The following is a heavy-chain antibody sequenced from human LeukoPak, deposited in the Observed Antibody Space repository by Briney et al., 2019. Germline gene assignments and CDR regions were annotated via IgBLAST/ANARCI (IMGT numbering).Heavy chain of an antibody. J-gene: IGHJ3*01. CDR2: IYHSGST. CDR3: ARHKSVTYDAFDV. D-gene: IGHD2-21*02. CDR1: GGSISSSNW. V-gene: IGHV4-4*02. Sequence: SETLSLTCAVSGGSISSSNWWSWVRQPPGKGLEWIEEIYHSGSTNYNPSLKSRVTISVDKSKNQFSLKLSSVTAADTAVYYCARHKSVTYDAFDVWGQGKMVTVSS.